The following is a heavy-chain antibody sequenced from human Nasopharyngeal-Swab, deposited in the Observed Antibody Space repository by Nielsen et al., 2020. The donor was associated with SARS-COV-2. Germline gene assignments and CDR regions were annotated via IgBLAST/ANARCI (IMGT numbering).Heavy chain of an antibody. Sequence: VRQAPGKGLEWVAVISYDGSNKYYADSVKGRFTISRDNSKNTLYLQMNSLRSEDTAVYYCARGRVGAYSSGWYWKDRNWFDPWGQGTLVTVSS. J-gene: IGHJ5*02. V-gene: IGHV3-30*03. D-gene: IGHD6-19*01. CDR3: ARGRVGAYSSGWYWKDRNWFDP. CDR2: ISYDGSNK.